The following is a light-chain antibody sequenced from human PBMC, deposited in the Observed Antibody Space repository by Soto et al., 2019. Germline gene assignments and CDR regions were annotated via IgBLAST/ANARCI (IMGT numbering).Light chain of an antibody. J-gene: IGKJ5*01. CDR3: QQNNNWPPIT. Sequence: DIQMTQSPSSLSASVGDRVTITCRASQSISSYLNWYQQKPGKAPKLLIYAASSLQSGVPSRFSGSGSGTDFTLTISSLQPEDFAVYYCQQNNNWPPITFGQGTRLEI. V-gene: IGKV1-39*01. CDR1: QSISSY. CDR2: AAS.